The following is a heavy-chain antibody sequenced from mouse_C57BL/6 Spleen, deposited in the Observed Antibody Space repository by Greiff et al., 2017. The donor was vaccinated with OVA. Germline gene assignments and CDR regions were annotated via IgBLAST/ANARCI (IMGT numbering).Heavy chain of an antibody. CDR1: GFTFSSYA. CDR2: ISDGGSYT. V-gene: IGHV5-4*01. Sequence: EVKVVESGGGLVKPGGSLKLSCAASGFTFSSYAMSWVRQTPEKRLEWVATISDGGSYTYYPDNVKGRFTISRDNAKNNLYLQMSHLKSEDTAMYYCARDLYYGSTLFAYWGQGTLVTVSA. CDR3: ARDLYYGSTLFAY. J-gene: IGHJ3*01. D-gene: IGHD1-1*01.